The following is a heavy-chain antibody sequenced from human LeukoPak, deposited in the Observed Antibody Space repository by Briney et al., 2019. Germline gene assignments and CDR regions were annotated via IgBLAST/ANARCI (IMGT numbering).Heavy chain of an antibody. CDR1: GYTFTICY. CDR2: INPSGGST. V-gene: IGHV1-46*01. Sequence: ASGTVSFKASGYTFTICYMHWVRQAPGQGLEWMGIINPSGGSTNYTQKFQGRVTMTRDTSTSTVYMELSSLRSEDTAVYYCATPTSSWYSDWGQGTLVTVSS. J-gene: IGHJ4*02. D-gene: IGHD6-13*01. CDR3: ATPTSSWYSD.